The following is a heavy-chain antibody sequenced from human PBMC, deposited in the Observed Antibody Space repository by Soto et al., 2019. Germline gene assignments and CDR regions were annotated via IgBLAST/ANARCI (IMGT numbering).Heavy chain of an antibody. CDR1: GFTFSSYA. V-gene: IGHV3-23*01. D-gene: IGHD2-15*01. J-gene: IGHJ4*02. CDR3: AKRGYCSGGSCYSGPYRY. Sequence: GGSLRLSCAASGFTFSSYAMSWVRQAPGKGLEWVSAISGSGGSTYYADSVKGRFTISRDNSKNTLYLQMNSLRAEDTAVYYCAKRGYCSGGSCYSGPYRYWGQGTLVTVSS. CDR2: ISGSGGST.